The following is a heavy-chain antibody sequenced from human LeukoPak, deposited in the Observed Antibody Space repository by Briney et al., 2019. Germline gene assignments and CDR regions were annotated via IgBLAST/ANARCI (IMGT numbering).Heavy chain of an antibody. Sequence: SETLSLTCTVSGGSIRSTSYYWGWIRQPPGKGLEWLGRVHYSGSTYDNPSLKLRVPISVDTSKNQYPLKLISVTAADTAVDYCSRRSTVAGRGQFDPWGQGTLVTVSS. CDR1: GGSIRSTSYY. CDR3: SRRSTVAGRGQFDP. CDR2: VHYSGST. D-gene: IGHD6-19*01. V-gene: IGHV4-39*01. J-gene: IGHJ5*02.